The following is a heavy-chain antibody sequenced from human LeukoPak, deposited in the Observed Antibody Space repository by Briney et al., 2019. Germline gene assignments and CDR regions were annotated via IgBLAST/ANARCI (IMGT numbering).Heavy chain of an antibody. CDR3: ATGAVSGHNHY. J-gene: IGHJ4*02. V-gene: IGHV1-24*01. D-gene: IGHD6-19*01. Sequence: ASVKVSCKVCGYTLTELSMHWVRQAPGKGLDWMGSFDSEDGESIYAQKFQGRVTMTETTSTDVAYMELSSLRAEDTAVYYCATGAVSGHNHYWGQGTLVTVSS. CDR1: GYTLTELS. CDR2: FDSEDGES.